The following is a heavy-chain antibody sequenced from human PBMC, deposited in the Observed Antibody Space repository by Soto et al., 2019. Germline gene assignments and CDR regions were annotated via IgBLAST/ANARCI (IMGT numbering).Heavy chain of an antibody. CDR1: GDSFTGFW. CDR3: ARQHPLDSSVWFY. J-gene: IGHJ4*02. V-gene: IGHV5-51*01. Sequence: PGASLKISCKVFGDSFTGFWIGWVRHVPGKGLEWVGSIYPRDSDIRYNPSFQGQVTISADRSTTTAYLHWSSLKASDTAIYYGARQHPLDSSVWFYWGQGTRVTVSS. CDR2: IYPRDSDI. D-gene: IGHD3-22*01.